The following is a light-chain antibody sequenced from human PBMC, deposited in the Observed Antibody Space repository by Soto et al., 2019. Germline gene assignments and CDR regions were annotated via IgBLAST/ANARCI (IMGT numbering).Light chain of an antibody. V-gene: IGLV1-40*01. J-gene: IGLJ1*01. Sequence: QSVLTQPPSVSGAPGQRGTISCTGSSSNIGALYDVHWYKQLPGAAPKLLIYGNINRPSGVPDRFSGSKSGTSASLAITGLRAEDEADYYCQSYDSSLSGSVFGTGTKVTVL. CDR2: GNI. CDR3: QSYDSSLSGSV. CDR1: SSNIGALYD.